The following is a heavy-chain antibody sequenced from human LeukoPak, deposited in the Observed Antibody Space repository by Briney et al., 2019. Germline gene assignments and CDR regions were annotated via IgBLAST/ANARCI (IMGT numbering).Heavy chain of an antibody. J-gene: IGHJ5*02. CDR3: ARGDVQVPAAVLEAPGLPPKNWFDP. CDR1: GGSFSGYY. V-gene: IGHV4-34*01. Sequence: PSETLSLTCAVYGGSFSGYYWNWIRQPPRKGLEWIGEINHSGSTNYNPSLKSRVTISVDTSKNQFSLKLSSVTAADTAVYFCARGDVQVPAAVLEAPGLPPKNWFDPWGQGTLVTVSS. CDR2: INHSGST. D-gene: IGHD2-2*01.